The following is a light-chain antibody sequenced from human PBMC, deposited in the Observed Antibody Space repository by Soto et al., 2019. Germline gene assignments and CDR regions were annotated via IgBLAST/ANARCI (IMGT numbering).Light chain of an antibody. CDR1: NIGSKR. V-gene: IGLV3-21*02. CDR3: QVWDSSSDLVV. CDR2: DDS. J-gene: IGLJ2*01. Sequence: SYELTQPPSVSVAPGQTGRITWGGNNIGSKRVNWYQQKPGQAPVLVVYDDSDRPSGIPERFSGSNSGNTDNLTISRVEAGDEADYYCQVWDSSSDLVVFGGGTQLTVL.